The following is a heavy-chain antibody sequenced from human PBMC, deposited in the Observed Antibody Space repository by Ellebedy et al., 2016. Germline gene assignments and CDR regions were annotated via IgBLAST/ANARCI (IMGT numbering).Heavy chain of an antibody. D-gene: IGHD3-10*01. V-gene: IGHV3-23*01. CDR1: GFTFSSYA. CDR3: AKDLGAYGSGSYHDY. CDR2: ISGSRGST. J-gene: IGHJ4*02. Sequence: GESLKISXAASGFTFSSYAMSWVRQAPGKGLEWVSAISGSRGSTYYADSVKGRFTISRDNSKNTLYLQMNSLRAEDTAVYYCAKDLGAYGSGSYHDYWGQGTLVTVSS.